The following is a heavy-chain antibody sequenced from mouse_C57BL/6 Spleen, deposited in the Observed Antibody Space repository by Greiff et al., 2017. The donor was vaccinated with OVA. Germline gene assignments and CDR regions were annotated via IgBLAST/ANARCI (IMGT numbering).Heavy chain of an antibody. CDR3: ARGRSGYVGY. V-gene: IGHV1-59*01. J-gene: IGHJ2*01. CDR2: IDPSDSYT. CDR1: GYTFTSYW. D-gene: IGHD3-2*02. Sequence: QVQLQQPGAELVRPGTSVKLSCKASGYTFTSYWMHWVQQRPGQGLEWIGVIDPSDSYTNYNQKFKGKATLTVDPSSSTAYMQLSSLTSEDAAVYYCARGRSGYVGYWGQGTTLTVSS.